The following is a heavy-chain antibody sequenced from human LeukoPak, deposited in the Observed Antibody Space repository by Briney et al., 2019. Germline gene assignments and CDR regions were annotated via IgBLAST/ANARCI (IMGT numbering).Heavy chain of an antibody. CDR2: IYYSGST. CDR3: GNLRFSYYYYYMDV. Sequence: SETLSLTCTVSGGSISSSSYYWGWIRQPPGKGLEWIGSIYYSGSTYYNPSLKSRVTISVDTSKNQFSLKLSSVTAADTAVYYCGNLRFSYYYYYMDVWGKGTTVTVSS. D-gene: IGHD2/OR15-2a*01. CDR1: GGSISSSSYY. V-gene: IGHV4-39*07. J-gene: IGHJ6*03.